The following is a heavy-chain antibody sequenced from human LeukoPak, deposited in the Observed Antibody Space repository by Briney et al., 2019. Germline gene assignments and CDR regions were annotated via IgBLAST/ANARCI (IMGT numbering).Heavy chain of an antibody. D-gene: IGHD4-17*01. CDR2: ISGSDSNT. V-gene: IGHV3-23*01. Sequence: GGSLRLSCAASGFTFSSCVMSWVRQAPGKGLEWVSSISGSDSNTYYADSVKGRFTISRDDSKNTLYLQMNSLRAEDTAVYYCARKQPTTVTTDLDYWGQGTLVTVPS. CDR3: ARKQPTTVTTDLDY. J-gene: IGHJ4*02. CDR1: GFTFSSCV.